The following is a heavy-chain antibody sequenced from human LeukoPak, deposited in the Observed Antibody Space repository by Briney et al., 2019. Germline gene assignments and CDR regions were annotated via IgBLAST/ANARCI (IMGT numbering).Heavy chain of an antibody. V-gene: IGHV3-7*05. J-gene: IGHJ5*02. Sequence: GGSLRLSCAASEFTFSSYWMSWVRQAPGKGLEWVANIKQDGSEKYYVDSVKGRFTISRDNAKNSLYLQMNSLRAEDTAAYYCARAWRYSSGWYDNWGQGTLVTVSS. CDR2: IKQDGSEK. D-gene: IGHD6-19*01. CDR3: ARAWRYSSGWYDN. CDR1: EFTFSSYW.